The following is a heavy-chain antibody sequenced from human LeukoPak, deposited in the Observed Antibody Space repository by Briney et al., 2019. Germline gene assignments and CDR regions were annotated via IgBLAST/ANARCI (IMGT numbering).Heavy chain of an antibody. CDR3: EYCGGDCSSVDAFDI. V-gene: IGHV1-69*05. CDR2: IIPIFGTE. J-gene: IGHJ3*02. CDR1: GGTFSSYA. D-gene: IGHD2-21*02. Sequence: SVKVSCKASGGTFSSYAISWVRQAPGQGLEWMGGIIPIFGTENYAQKFQGRVTITTDESTSTAYMELSSLRSEDMAVYYCEYCGGDCSSVDAFDIWGQGTMVTVSS.